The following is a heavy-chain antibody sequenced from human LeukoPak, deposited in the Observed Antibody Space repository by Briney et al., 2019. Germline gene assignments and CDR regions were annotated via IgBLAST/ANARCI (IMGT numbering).Heavy chain of an antibody. Sequence: SETLSLTCTVSGGSISSYYWSWIRQPPGKGLEWIGYMDDSGSTNYNPSLTSRVTLSEDTSKNKLSLKLGSVTAADTAVYYCARLGYGDYEWFDPWGQGTLVSVSS. V-gene: IGHV4-59*08. D-gene: IGHD4-17*01. CDR2: MDDSGST. CDR3: ARLGYGDYEWFDP. CDR1: GGSISSYY. J-gene: IGHJ5*02.